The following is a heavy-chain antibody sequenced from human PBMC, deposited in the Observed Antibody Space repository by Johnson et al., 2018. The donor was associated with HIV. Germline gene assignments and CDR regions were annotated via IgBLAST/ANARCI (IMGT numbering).Heavy chain of an antibody. CDR2: ISWNSGGI. Sequence: VQLVESGGGVVQPGRSLRLSCAASGFIFVDYAMHWVRQAPGKGLEWVSGISWNSGGIGYADSVKGRFTISRDNSKNTLYLQMNSLRAEDTAVYYCAKDPIVLVVYAISAFDIWGQGTMVTVSS. CDR3: AKDPIVLVVYAISAFDI. CDR1: GFIFVDYA. J-gene: IGHJ3*02. V-gene: IGHV3-9*01. D-gene: IGHD2-8*02.